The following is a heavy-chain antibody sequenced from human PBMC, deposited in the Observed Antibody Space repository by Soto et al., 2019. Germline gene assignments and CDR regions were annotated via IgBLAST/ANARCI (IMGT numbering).Heavy chain of an antibody. V-gene: IGHV3-53*01. CDR1: GFTVSSNY. CDR2: IYSGGST. Sequence: EVQLVESGGGLIQPGGSLRLSCAASGFTVSSNYMSWVRQAPGKGLEWVSVIYSGGSTYYADSVKGRFTISRDISKNTVSLQMNSLRAEDTAVYYCARAGAYYYESSGHKTAYYYGMDVWGQGTTVTVSS. CDR3: ARAGAYYYESSGHKTAYYYGMDV. J-gene: IGHJ6*02. D-gene: IGHD3-22*01.